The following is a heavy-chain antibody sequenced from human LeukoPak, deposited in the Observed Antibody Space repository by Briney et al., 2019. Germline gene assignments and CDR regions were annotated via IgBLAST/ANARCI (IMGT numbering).Heavy chain of an antibody. CDR1: CGSISSSSYY. Sequence: SETLSPTCSVSCGSISSSSYYWGWIRQPPGKGLKWIGSIYYSGSTYYNPSLKSRVTISVDTSKNQFSLKLTSVAATDTAVYYCARRGKWGLFDYWGQGNLVTVSS. CDR2: IYYSGST. D-gene: IGHD7-27*01. J-gene: IGHJ4*02. CDR3: ARRGKWGLFDY. V-gene: IGHV4-39*07.